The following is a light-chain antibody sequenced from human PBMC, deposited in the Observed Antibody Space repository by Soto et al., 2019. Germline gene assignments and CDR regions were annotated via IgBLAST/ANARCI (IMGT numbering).Light chain of an antibody. CDR2: DNN. V-gene: IGLV1-51*01. J-gene: IGLJ1*01. CDR1: SSNIGNNY. CDR3: GTWDSSLSAEV. Sequence: QSALTQPPSVSAAPGQKVTISCSGSSSNIGNNYVSWYQQLPGTAPKLLIYDNNKRPSGIPDRFSGSKSGTSATLGITGLQTGDEAVYYCGTWDSSLSAEVFGTGTKVTVL.